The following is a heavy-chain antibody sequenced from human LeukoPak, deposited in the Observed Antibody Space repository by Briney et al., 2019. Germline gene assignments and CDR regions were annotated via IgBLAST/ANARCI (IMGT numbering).Heavy chain of an antibody. D-gene: IGHD6-13*01. V-gene: IGHV4-59*01. CDR1: GGSFSGYY. J-gene: IGHJ5*02. CDR3: ASGIAAAGTLRWFDP. CDR2: IYYSGST. Sequence: PSETLSLTCAVYGGSFSGYYWSWIRQPPGKGLEWIGYIYYSGSTNYNPSLKSRVTISVDTSKNQFSLKLSSVTAADTAVYYCASGIAAAGTLRWFDPWGQGTLVTVSS.